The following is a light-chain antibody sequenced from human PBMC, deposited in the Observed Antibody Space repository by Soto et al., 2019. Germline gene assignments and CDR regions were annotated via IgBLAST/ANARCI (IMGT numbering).Light chain of an antibody. Sequence: EIVLTQSPGTLSLSPGERATLSCRASQSVSSSYLAWYQQKPGQAPRLLIYGASSRATGIPERFSGSGSGTNFTFTINRLEPEEFAVYYCQQYGSSPYTFGQGTKLEIK. V-gene: IGKV3-20*01. J-gene: IGKJ2*01. CDR3: QQYGSSPYT. CDR1: QSVSSSY. CDR2: GAS.